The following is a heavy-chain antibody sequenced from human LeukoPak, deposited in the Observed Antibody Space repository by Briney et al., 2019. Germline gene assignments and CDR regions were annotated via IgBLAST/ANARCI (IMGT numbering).Heavy chain of an antibody. Sequence: SSETLSLTCTVSGDSISGYYWSWIRQPPGKGLEWIGYVYHTGHTHYSPSLKSRVTVSLDTSRNQVSLILSSVTAADTAVYYCARHRFGHLFDYWGQGTLVTVSS. CDR1: GDSISGYY. CDR3: ARHRFGHLFDY. J-gene: IGHJ4*02. D-gene: IGHD3-16*01. V-gene: IGHV4-59*01. CDR2: VYHTGHT.